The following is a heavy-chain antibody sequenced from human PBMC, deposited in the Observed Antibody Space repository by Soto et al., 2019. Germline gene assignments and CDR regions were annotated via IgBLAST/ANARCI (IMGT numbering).Heavy chain of an antibody. D-gene: IGHD6-6*01. CDR2: ISSSSSYI. J-gene: IGHJ6*02. Sequence: GGSLRPSCAASGFTFSSYSMNWVRQAPGKGLEWVSSISSSSSYIYYADSVKGRFTISRDNATNSLYLKMNSLRAEDKAVYYCARGKQLAPQNYSYYGMDVWGQGTTVTVSS. CDR1: GFTFSSYS. CDR3: ARGKQLAPQNYSYYGMDV. V-gene: IGHV3-21*01.